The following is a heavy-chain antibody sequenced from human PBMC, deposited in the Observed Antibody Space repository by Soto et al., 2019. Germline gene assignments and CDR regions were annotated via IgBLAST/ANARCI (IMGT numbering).Heavy chain of an antibody. CDR2: FDPEDGET. D-gene: IGHD2-15*01. CDR1: GYTLTELS. J-gene: IGHJ4*02. Sequence: ASVKVSCKVSGYTLTELSMHWVRQAPGKGLEWMGGFDPEDGETIYAQKFQGRVTMTKDTSADTAYMELSSLRSEDTAVYYCERRCSGGSCYFDYWGQGTLVTVSS. CDR3: ERRCSGGSCYFDY. V-gene: IGHV1-24*01.